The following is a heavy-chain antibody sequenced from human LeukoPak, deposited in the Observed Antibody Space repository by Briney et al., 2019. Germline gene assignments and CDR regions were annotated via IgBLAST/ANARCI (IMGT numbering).Heavy chain of an antibody. CDR2: MNPHSGNT. Sequence: RASVKVSCKASGYTFTFYDIQWVRQAAGQGLGWMGWMNPHSGNTGYAQKFLGRITLTRNTSTSMAYMELTSLKSEDTAVYYCARGRRDVFDIWGQGTTVTVS. CDR3: ARGRRDVFDI. CDR1: GYTFTFYD. J-gene: IGHJ3*02. V-gene: IGHV1-8*03.